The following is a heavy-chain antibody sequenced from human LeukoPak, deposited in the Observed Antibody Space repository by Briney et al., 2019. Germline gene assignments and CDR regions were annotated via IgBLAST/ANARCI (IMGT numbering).Heavy chain of an antibody. CDR1: GGSINNHY. CDR2: IYTSGST. V-gene: IGHV4-4*07. CDR3: ARSPPWVPSYMDV. J-gene: IGHJ6*03. Sequence: RSSETLSLTCTVSGGSINNHYWSWIRQTAGKGLEWIGRIYTSGSTNYNPSLKSRVTMSVDTSNNQFSLKLTSVTAADTAVYYCARSPPWVPSYMDVWGKGTTVTISS. D-gene: IGHD3-10*01.